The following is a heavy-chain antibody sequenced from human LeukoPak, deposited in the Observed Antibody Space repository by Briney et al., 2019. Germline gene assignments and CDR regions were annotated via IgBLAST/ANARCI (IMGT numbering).Heavy chain of an antibody. V-gene: IGHV4-39*01. Sequence: PSETLSLTCNVSGGSISSSSYYWGWIRQPPGKGLEWIGNIYYSGSTYYNPSLKSRVTISVDTPKNQFSLKLSSVTAADTAVYYCARRPGGNTYGYWFDPWGQGTLVTVSS. CDR1: GGSISSSSYY. CDR3: ARRPGGNTYGYWFDP. D-gene: IGHD5-18*01. J-gene: IGHJ5*02. CDR2: IYYSGST.